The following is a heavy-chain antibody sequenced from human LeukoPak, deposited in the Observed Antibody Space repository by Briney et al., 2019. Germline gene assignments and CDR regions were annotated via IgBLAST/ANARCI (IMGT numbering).Heavy chain of an antibody. CDR2: ISSTSSVI. Sequence: GGSLRLSCVVSGFTYSRYWMTWFRQAPGKGLEWISYISSTSSVIYYADSVKGRFTISRDNAKNSLYLQMSSLRAEDTAVYYCARNLPAADYWGQGTLVTVTS. CDR3: ARNLPAADY. J-gene: IGHJ4*02. D-gene: IGHD2-2*01. CDR1: GFTYSRYW. V-gene: IGHV3-48*04.